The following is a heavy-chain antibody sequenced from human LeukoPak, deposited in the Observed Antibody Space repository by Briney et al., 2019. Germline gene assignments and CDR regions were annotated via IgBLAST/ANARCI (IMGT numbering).Heavy chain of an antibody. V-gene: IGHV4-39*07. J-gene: IGHJ4*02. CDR3: ARDLMTRGSGSQD. D-gene: IGHD3-10*01. CDR2: IYYSGST. Sequence: SETLSLTCTVSGGSISSSSYYWGWLRQPPGKGLEWIGSIYYSGSTYYNPSLKSRVTISVDTSKNQFSLKLSSVTAADTAVYYCARDLMTRGSGSQDWGQGTLVTVSS. CDR1: GGSISSSSYY.